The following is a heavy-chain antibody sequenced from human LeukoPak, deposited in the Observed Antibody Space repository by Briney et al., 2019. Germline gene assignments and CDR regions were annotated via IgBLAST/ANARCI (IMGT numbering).Heavy chain of an antibody. CDR2: SSESGVTT. D-gene: IGHD4-17*01. V-gene: IGHV3-23*01. Sequence: GSLRLSCEVSGFSLRNYAMNWVRQAPGKGLEWVSFSSESGVTTFYAESVKGRFTISRDNPTNTLYLQLNSLTADDTAVYYCAKGPRLRQNGGFDHWGQGTLVTVSS. J-gene: IGHJ4*02. CDR3: AKGPRLRQNGGFDH. CDR1: GFSLRNYA.